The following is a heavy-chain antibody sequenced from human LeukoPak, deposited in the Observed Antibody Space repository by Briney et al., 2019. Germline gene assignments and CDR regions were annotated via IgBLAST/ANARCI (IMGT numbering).Heavy chain of an antibody. Sequence: GGSLRLSCAASGFTFSSYGMHWVRQAPGKGLEWVAVISYDGSNKYYADSVKGRFTISRGNSKNTLYLQMNSLRAEDTAVYYCAKWAYYGSGSYYDYWGQGTLVTVS. CDR2: ISYDGSNK. D-gene: IGHD3-10*01. V-gene: IGHV3-30*18. J-gene: IGHJ4*02. CDR3: AKWAYYGSGSYYDY. CDR1: GFTFSSYG.